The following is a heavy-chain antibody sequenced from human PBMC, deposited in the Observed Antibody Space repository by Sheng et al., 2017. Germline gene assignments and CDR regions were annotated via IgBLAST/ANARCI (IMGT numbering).Heavy chain of an antibody. D-gene: IGHD5-12*01. J-gene: IGHJ5*01. Sequence: QLQLQESGPGLVKPSETLSLTCSVSGGSISGTNYYWGWIRQPPGKGLEWIGSIYYSGNTYYNPSLKSRVSISVDTSKNQFSLKLSSVTAADTGIYYCAREFVGTMMWFDSWGQGTLVTVSS. CDR1: GGSISGTNYY. V-gene: IGHV4-39*07. CDR3: AREFVGTMMWFDS. CDR2: IYYSGNT.